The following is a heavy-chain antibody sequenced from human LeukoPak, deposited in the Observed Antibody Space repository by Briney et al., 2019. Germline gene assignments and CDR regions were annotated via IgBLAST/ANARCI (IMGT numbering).Heavy chain of an antibody. CDR2: IWYDGSNK. Sequence: HPGRSLRLSCAASGFTFSSYGMHWVRQAPGKGLEWVAVIWYDGSNKYYADSVKGRFTISRDNSKNTLYLQMNSLRAEDTAVYYCAKASGTLRRQSSIFAFDIWGQGTMVTVSS. V-gene: IGHV3-33*06. J-gene: IGHJ3*02. D-gene: IGHD2-21*01. CDR3: AKASGTLRRQSSIFAFDI. CDR1: GFTFSSYG.